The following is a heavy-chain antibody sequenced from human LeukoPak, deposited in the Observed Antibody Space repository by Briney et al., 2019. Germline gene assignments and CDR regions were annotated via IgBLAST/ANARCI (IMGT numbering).Heavy chain of an antibody. J-gene: IGHJ6*02. D-gene: IGHD6-13*01. CDR3: ARIPDGYSSSWYYYYGMDV. CDR1: GYTFTSYY. CDR2: INPSGGST. Sequence: ASVKVSCKASGYTFTSYYMHWVRQAPGQGLEWMGIINPSGGSTSYAQKFQGRVTMTRDTSTSTVYMELSSLRSEDTAVYYCARIPDGYSSSWYYYYGMDVWGQGTTVTVSS. V-gene: IGHV1-46*01.